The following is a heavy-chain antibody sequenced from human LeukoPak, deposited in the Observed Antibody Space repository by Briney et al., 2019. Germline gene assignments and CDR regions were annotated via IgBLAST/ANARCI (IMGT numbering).Heavy chain of an antibody. Sequence: GGSLRLSCAASGFTFSSYGMSWVRQAPGKGLEWVSAISSSSSYIYYTDSVKGRFTISRDNAKNSVYLQMNSLRLEDTAVYYCARTGLGLYSFDYWGQGTLVTVSS. D-gene: IGHD3/OR15-3a*01. CDR3: ARTGLGLYSFDY. CDR1: GFTFSSYG. V-gene: IGHV3-21*01. J-gene: IGHJ4*02. CDR2: ISSSSSYI.